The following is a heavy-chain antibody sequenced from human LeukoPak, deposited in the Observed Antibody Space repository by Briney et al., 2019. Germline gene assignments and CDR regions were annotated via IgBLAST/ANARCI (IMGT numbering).Heavy chain of an antibody. J-gene: IGHJ3*02. CDR1: GFTFSIYW. Sequence: GGSLRLSCAASGFTFSIYWMSWVRQAPGKGLEWVANIKHDGHEKYYVDSVKGRFTISRDNAKALYLQMNSLRAEDTAVYYCARVGLYGSGSYGAVDIWGQGTMVTVSS. CDR3: ARVGLYGSGSYGAVDI. D-gene: IGHD3-10*01. CDR2: IKHDGHEK. V-gene: IGHV3-7*01.